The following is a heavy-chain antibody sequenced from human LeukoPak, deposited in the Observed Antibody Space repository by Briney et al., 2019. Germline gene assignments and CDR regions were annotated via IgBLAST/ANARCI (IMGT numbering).Heavy chain of an antibody. V-gene: IGHV3-7*01. CDR3: ARDRASGWCYWFDP. CDR1: GFTFSSYW. Sequence: PGGSLRLSCAASGFTFSSYWMSWVRQAPGKGLEWVANIKQDGSEKYYVDSVKGRFTISRDNAKNSLYLQMNSVRGEDTAVYYCARDRASGWCYWFDPWGQGTLVTVSS. D-gene: IGHD6-19*01. J-gene: IGHJ5*02. CDR2: IKQDGSEK.